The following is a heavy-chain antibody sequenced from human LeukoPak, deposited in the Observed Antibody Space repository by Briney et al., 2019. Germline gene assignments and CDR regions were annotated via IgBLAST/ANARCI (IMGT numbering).Heavy chain of an antibody. CDR2: IKTKTDDGAT. J-gene: IGHJ4*02. Sequence: GGSLRLSCAASGFTFSNARMNWVRQAPGKGLEWVGRIKTKTDDGATDYSAPVKARFTISRDDSKTTLYLQMNGLKTEDAAIYYCTTYVGATAYWGQGTLVTVSS. CDR1: GFTFSNAR. V-gene: IGHV3-15*01. D-gene: IGHD1-26*01. CDR3: TTYVGATAY.